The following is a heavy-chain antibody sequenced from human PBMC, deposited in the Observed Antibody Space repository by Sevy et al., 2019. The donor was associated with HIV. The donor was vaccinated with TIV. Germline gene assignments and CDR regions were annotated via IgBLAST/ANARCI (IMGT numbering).Heavy chain of an antibody. V-gene: IGHV3-21*01. J-gene: IGHJ4*02. CDR2: ISSSSSYI. Sequence: GGSLRLSCAASGFTFSRYTMNWVRQAPGKGLEWVSSISSSSSYIYYADSVKGRFTISRDNSKNTLYLQMNSLRAEDTAVYYCARESGNGWYIDYWGQGTLVTVSS. CDR3: ARESGNGWYIDY. CDR1: GFTFSRYT. D-gene: IGHD3-3*01.